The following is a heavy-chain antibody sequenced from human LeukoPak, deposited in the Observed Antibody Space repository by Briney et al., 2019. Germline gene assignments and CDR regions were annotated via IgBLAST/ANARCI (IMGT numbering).Heavy chain of an antibody. V-gene: IGHV1-2*02. CDR3: ARDFASRYKEYYFDY. D-gene: IGHD1-1*01. CDR1: GYTLTGYY. CDR2: INPNSGGT. Sequence: GASVKVSCKASGYTLTGYYMHWVRRAPGQGLEWMGWINPNSGGTNYAQKFQGRVTMTRDTSISTAYMELSRLRSDDTAVYYCARDFASRYKEYYFDYWGQGTLVTVSS. J-gene: IGHJ4*02.